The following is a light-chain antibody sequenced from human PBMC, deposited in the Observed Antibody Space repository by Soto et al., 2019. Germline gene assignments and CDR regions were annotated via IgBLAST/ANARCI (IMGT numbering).Light chain of an antibody. CDR2: DAS. J-gene: IGKJ2*01. CDR3: QQRSNWPT. V-gene: IGKV3-11*01. Sequence: EIVLTQSPATLSLSPGERATLSCRASQSVSSYLTWYQQKPGQAPRLLIYDASSRATGIPARFSGSGSGTDFTLTISRLEPEDFAVYYCQQRSNWPTFGQGTKLEIK. CDR1: QSVSSY.